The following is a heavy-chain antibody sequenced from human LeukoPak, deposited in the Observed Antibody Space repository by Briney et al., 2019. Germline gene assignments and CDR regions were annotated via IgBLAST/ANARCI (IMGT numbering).Heavy chain of an antibody. D-gene: IGHD2-15*01. CDR3: ARGIAAQDYYYYYMDV. Sequence: ASVKVSCKASGYTFTSYGISWVRQAPGQGLEWMGWISAYNGNTNYAQKLQGRVTMTTDTSTSTAYMELRSLRSDDTAVYYCARGIAAQDYYYYYMDVWGKGTTVTVSS. CDR1: GYTFTSYG. J-gene: IGHJ6*03. CDR2: ISAYNGNT. V-gene: IGHV1-18*01.